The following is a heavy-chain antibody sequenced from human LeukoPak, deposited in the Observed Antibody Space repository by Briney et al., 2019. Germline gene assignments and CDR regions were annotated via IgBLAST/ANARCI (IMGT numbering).Heavy chain of an antibody. D-gene: IGHD3-10*01. CDR3: AREMARGYYGSGSYYNVPDY. CDR1: GFTFDDYG. CDR2: ISWNGGST. Sequence: GGSLRLSCAASGFTFDDYGMSWVRQAPGKWLEWVSGISWNGGSTGYADSVKGRFTISRDNAKNSLYLQMNSLRAEDTALYYCAREMARGYYGSGSYYNVPDYWGQGILVTVSS. V-gene: IGHV3-20*04. J-gene: IGHJ4*02.